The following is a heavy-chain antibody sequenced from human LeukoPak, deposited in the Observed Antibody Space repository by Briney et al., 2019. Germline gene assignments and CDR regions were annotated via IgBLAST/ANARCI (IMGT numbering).Heavy chain of an antibody. CDR2: INTNTGNP. J-gene: IGHJ4*02. V-gene: IGHV7-4-1*02. D-gene: IGHD3-16*02. CDR1: GYTFTSYT. Sequence: RASVKVSCKASGYTFTSYTMNWVRQAPGQGLEWMGWINTNTGNPTYAQGFTGRFVFSLDTSVSTTYLQISSLTAEDTAVYYCARALMRLGELSLPSYWGQGTLVTVSS. CDR3: ARALMRLGELSLPSY.